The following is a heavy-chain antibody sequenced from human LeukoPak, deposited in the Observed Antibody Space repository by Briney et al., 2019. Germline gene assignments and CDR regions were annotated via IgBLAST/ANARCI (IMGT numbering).Heavy chain of an antibody. CDR1: GYTFTNYC. Sequence: ASVKVSCKASGYTFTNYCISWVRQAPGQGLEWMGWISAYSGHTNYAQKLQGRVTMTTDTSTTTAYMELRSLRSDDTAVYYCARSGVGYYYDSSGYYPLDYWGQGTLVTVSS. V-gene: IGHV1-18*01. J-gene: IGHJ4*02. CDR2: ISAYSGHT. CDR3: ARSGVGYYYDSSGYYPLDY. D-gene: IGHD3-22*01.